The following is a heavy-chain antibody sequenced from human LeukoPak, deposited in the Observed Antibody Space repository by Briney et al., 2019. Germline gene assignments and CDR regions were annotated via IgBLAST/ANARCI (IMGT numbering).Heavy chain of an antibody. CDR3: ARSVQRIASLYITTPDY. J-gene: IGHJ4*02. V-gene: IGHV3-21*01. Sequence: MPGGSLRLSCAASGFTFSSYSMNWVRQAPGKGLEWVSSISSSSSYIYYADSVKGRFTVSRDNAKNSLYLQMNSLRAEDMAVYYCARSVQRIASLYITTPDYWGQGTLVTVSS. D-gene: IGHD3-3*01. CDR2: ISSSSSYI. CDR1: GFTFSSYS.